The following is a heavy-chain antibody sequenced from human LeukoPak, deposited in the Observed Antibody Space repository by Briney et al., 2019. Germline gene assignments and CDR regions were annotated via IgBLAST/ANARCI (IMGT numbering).Heavy chain of an antibody. CDR3: ARDLGSTYFDY. Sequence: SETLSLTCTVSGGSISSSSYYWGWIRQPPGKGLEWIGSIYYSGSTYYNPSLKSRVTISVDTSKNQFSLKLSSVTAADTAVYYCARDLGSTYFDYWGQGTLATVSS. V-gene: IGHV4-39*07. J-gene: IGHJ4*02. D-gene: IGHD3-10*02. CDR1: GGSISSSSYY. CDR2: IYYSGST.